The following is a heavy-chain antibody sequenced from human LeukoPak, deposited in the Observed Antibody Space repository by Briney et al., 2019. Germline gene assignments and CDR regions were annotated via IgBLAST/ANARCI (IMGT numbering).Heavy chain of an antibody. J-gene: IGHJ4*02. D-gene: IGHD3-3*01. CDR1: GFTFSSYA. Sequence: GGSLRLSCAASGFTFSSYAMNWVRQAPGKGLEWVSAISGSGGSTYYADSVKGRFTISRDNSKNTLYLQMNSLRAEDTAVYYCARDGPGGGVVIIPYYFDYWGQGTLVTVSS. CDR3: ARDGPGGGVVIIPYYFDY. V-gene: IGHV3-23*01. CDR2: ISGSGGST.